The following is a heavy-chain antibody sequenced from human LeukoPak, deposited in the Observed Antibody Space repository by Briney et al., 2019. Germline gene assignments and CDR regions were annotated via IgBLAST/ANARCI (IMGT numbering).Heavy chain of an antibody. V-gene: IGHV3-30-3*01. D-gene: IGHD3-22*01. J-gene: IGHJ3*02. CDR3: ARSFGIVVVNDAFDI. Sequence: GGPLTLSCSASGFTFSSYPMHRDPPAPGKGLEGVADISSDWSNKYHADSVKGRLTICRDNTKNTLYLQMNSLRAEDTAAYYCARSFGIVVVNDAFDIWGQGTMVTVSS. CDR1: GFTFSSYP. CDR2: ISSDWSNK.